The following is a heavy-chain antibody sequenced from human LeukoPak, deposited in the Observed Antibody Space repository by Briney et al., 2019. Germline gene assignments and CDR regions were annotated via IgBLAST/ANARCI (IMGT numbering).Heavy chain of an antibody. Sequence: VASVKVSCKASGYTFTGYFMHWVRQAPGQGLEWMGWINPYSGDTNYAQKFQGRVTMTRDTSISTAFMELSRLRSDDTAVYYCARGKDHYDDSSGYPDYYYYTMDVWGQGTTVTVSS. CDR3: ARGKDHYDDSSGYPDYYYYTMDV. CDR2: INPYSGDT. V-gene: IGHV1-2*02. CDR1: GYTFTGYF. J-gene: IGHJ6*02. D-gene: IGHD3-22*01.